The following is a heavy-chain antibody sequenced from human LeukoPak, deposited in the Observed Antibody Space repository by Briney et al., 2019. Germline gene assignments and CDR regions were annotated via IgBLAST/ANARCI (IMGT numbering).Heavy chain of an antibody. CDR2: ISGSGGST. CDR1: GFIFSSYA. D-gene: IGHD3-22*01. V-gene: IGHV3-23*01. Sequence: GGSLRLSCAASGFIFSSYAMSWVRQAPGKGLEWVSGISGSGGSTYYADSVKGRFTISRDNSKNTLYLQMNSLRAEDTAVYYCARVGKSTGHYYRNRGVYWFDPWGQGTLVTVSS. CDR3: ARVGKSTGHYYRNRGVYWFDP. J-gene: IGHJ5*02.